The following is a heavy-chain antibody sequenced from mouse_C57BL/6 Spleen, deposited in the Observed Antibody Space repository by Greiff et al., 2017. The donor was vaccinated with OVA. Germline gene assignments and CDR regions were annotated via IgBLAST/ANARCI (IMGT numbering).Heavy chain of an antibody. J-gene: IGHJ4*01. CDR2: IYPGSGNT. Sequence: QVQLQQSGPELVKPGASVKISCKASGYSFTSYYIHWVKQRPGQGLEWIGWIYPGSGNTKYNEKFKGKATLTADTSSSTAYMQLSSLTSEDSAVYYCAREGGDYDGKSAMDYWGQGTSVTVSS. V-gene: IGHV1-66*01. CDR3: AREGGDYDGKSAMDY. D-gene: IGHD2-4*01. CDR1: GYSFTSYY.